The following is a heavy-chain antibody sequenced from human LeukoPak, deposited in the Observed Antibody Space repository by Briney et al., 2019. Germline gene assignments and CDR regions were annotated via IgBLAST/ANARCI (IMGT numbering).Heavy chain of an antibody. J-gene: IGHJ6*03. V-gene: IGHV5-51*01. CDR1: GYSFTSYW. CDR2: IYPGDSDT. D-gene: IGHD6-13*01. CDR3: ARRTGAASYYYYMDV. Sequence: GESLKISCKGSGYSFTSYWIAWVRQMPGKGLEWMGIIYPGDSDTRYSPSFQGQVTISADKSISTAYLQWSSLKASDTAMYYCARRTGAASYYYYMDVWGKGTTVTVSS.